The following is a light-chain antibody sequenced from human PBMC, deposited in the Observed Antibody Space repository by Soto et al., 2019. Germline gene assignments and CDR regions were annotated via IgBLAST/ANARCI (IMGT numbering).Light chain of an antibody. CDR3: QQYDNLPLT. V-gene: IGKV1-33*01. J-gene: IGKJ4*01. Sequence: DIQMTQSPSSLSASVGDRVTITCQASQDISNYLNWYQQKPGKAPKLLIYDASNLETGVPSRFSGSGSGTDLTFTISSLQPEDIETYSCQQYDNLPLTVGGGTKVEIK. CDR2: DAS. CDR1: QDISNY.